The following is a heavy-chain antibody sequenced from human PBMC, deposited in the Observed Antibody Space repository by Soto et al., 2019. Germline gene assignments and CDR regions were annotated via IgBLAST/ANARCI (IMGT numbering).Heavy chain of an antibody. J-gene: IGHJ6*02. CDR3: ARGITMIVVPYYFYGMDV. V-gene: IGHV1-3*01. CDR1: GYTFTSYS. D-gene: IGHD3-22*01. CDR2: MNAGNGNT. Sequence: ASVKVSCKASGYTFTSYSMHWVRQSPVQRLEWMGWMNAGNGNTKYSQKFQGRVTITRDTSASTAYMELSSLRSEDTAVYYCARGITMIVVPYYFYGMDVWGQGTTVTVSS.